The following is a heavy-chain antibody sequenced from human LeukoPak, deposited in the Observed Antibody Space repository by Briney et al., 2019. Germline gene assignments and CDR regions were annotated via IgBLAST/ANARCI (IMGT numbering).Heavy chain of an antibody. V-gene: IGHV3-33*01. CDR3: ARESTTMVRGVIQH. J-gene: IGHJ1*01. CDR1: GFTFSSYG. D-gene: IGHD3-10*01. CDR2: IWYDGSNK. Sequence: GGSLRLSCAASGFTFSSYGMHWVRQAPGKGLEWVAVIWYDGSNKYYADPVKGRFTISRDNSKNTLYLQMNSLRAEDTAAYYCARESTTMVRGVIQHWGQGTLVTVSS.